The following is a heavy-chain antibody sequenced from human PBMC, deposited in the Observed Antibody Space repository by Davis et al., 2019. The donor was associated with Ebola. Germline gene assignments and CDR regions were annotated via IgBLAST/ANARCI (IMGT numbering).Heavy chain of an antibody. Sequence: PGGSLTLSCAASGFSLTTYWMSWVRQAPGKGLEWVANLDHGGSGKYYVDSVKGRFTISRDSAKNSLYLQMNSLRAEDTAIYYCARAISATEAAVTGVYFDYWGQGTLVTVSS. J-gene: IGHJ4*02. D-gene: IGHD6-13*01. CDR3: ARAISATEAAVTGVYFDY. V-gene: IGHV3-7*01. CDR1: GFSLTTYW. CDR2: LDHGGSGK.